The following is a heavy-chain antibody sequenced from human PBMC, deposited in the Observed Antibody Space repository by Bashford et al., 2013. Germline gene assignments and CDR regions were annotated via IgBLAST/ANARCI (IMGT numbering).Heavy chain of an antibody. D-gene: IGHD4-17*01. Sequence: GGSLRLSCAASGFTFSDSAMHWVRQASGKGLEWVGRIKSKANSYAAAYGASVKGRFTIFRDDSQNTAYLQMNSLKTEDTAVYFCTRLHDYGDHRFDYWGQGTLVTVSS. CDR1: GFTFSDSA. CDR3: TRLHDYGDHRFDY. V-gene: IGHV3-73*01. CDR2: IKSKANSYAA. J-gene: IGHJ4*02.